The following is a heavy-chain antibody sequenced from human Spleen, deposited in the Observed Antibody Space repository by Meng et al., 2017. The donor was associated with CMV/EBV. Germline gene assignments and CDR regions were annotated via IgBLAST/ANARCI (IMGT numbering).Heavy chain of an antibody. CDR1: GGSISSSSYY. V-gene: IGHV4-39*07. Sequence: SETLSLTCTVSGGSISSSSYYWGWIRQPPGKGLEWIGSIYYSGSTYYNPSLKSRVTISVDTSKNQFSLKLSSVTAADTAVYYCARDISRVTIFGVVIKGGWFDPWGQGTLVTVSS. J-gene: IGHJ5*02. D-gene: IGHD3-3*01. CDR3: ARDISRVTIFGVVIKGGWFDP. CDR2: IYYSGST.